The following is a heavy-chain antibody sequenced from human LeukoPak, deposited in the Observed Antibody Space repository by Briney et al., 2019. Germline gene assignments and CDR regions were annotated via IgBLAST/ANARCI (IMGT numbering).Heavy chain of an antibody. CDR3: AKARRDGYNSWGIFDY. V-gene: IGHV3-9*03. Sequence: GGSLRLSCAASGFTFDNYAMHWVRQPPGKGLEWVSGIRWKGGSIGYADSVKGRFTISRDNAKNSLYLQMNSLRAEDMALYYCAKARRDGYNSWGIFDYWGQGTLVTVSS. J-gene: IGHJ4*02. CDR1: GFTFDNYA. D-gene: IGHD5-24*01. CDR2: IRWKGGSI.